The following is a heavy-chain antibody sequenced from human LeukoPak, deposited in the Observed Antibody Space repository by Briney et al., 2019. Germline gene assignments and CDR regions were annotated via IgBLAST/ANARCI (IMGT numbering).Heavy chain of an antibody. J-gene: IGHJ4*02. CDR2: IYYSGST. CDR1: GGSISSYY. Sequence: SETLSLTCTVSGGSISSYYWSWIRQPPGKGLEWIGYIYYSGSTNHNPSLKSRVTISVDTSKNQFSLKLSSVTAADTAVYYCARDGDYWGQGTLVTVSS. CDR3: ARDGDY. V-gene: IGHV4-59*01.